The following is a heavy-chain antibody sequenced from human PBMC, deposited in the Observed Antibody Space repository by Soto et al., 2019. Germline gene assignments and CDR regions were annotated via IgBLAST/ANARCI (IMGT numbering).Heavy chain of an antibody. J-gene: IGHJ4*02. V-gene: IGHV5-10-1*03. CDR2: IDPSDSYT. CDR3: ARLDCGDCYSQDRDY. CDR1: GYSFTSYW. D-gene: IGHD2-21*02. Sequence: EVQLVQSGAEVKKPGESLRISCQGSGYSFTSYWISWVRQMPGKGLEWMGRIDPSDSYTNYSPSFQGHVTISTDKSISTAYLQWRSLKASDTAMYYCARLDCGDCYSQDRDYWGQGTLVTVSS.